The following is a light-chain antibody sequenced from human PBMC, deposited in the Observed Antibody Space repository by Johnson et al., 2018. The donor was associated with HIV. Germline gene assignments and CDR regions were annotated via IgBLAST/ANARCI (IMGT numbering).Light chain of an antibody. Sequence: QSLLTQPPSVSAAPGQKVTISCSGSTSNIGNNYVSWYQQLPGTAPKLLIYEKNKRPSGIPDRFSASKSGTSATLVITGLQTGDEADYYCGTWDSSLSAHFVFGPGTRVTV. J-gene: IGLJ1*01. V-gene: IGLV1-51*02. CDR1: TSNIGNNY. CDR2: EKN. CDR3: GTWDSSLSAHFV.